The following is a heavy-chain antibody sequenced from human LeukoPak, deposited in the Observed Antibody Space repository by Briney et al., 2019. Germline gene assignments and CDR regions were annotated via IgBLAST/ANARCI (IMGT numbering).Heavy chain of an antibody. V-gene: IGHV1-18*01. CDR1: GYTFTSYG. Sequence: ASVKVSCKASGYTFTSYGISWVRQAPGQGLEWMGWISAYNGNTNYAQKLQGRVTMTTDTSTSTAYMELRSLRSDDTAVYYCARSYMSSSWYKYYYYYYMDVWGKGTTVTISS. D-gene: IGHD6-13*01. CDR2: ISAYNGNT. J-gene: IGHJ6*03. CDR3: ARSYMSSSWYKYYYYYYMDV.